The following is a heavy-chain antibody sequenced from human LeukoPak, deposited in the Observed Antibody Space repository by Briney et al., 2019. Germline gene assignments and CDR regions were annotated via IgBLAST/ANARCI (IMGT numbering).Heavy chain of an antibody. CDR3: ARGAAGGRAFDI. J-gene: IGHJ3*02. CDR2: IYYSGST. CDR1: GGSISSSYYY. Sequence: SETLSLTWTVSGGSISSSYYYWGWIRQPRGKGLEWMGSIYYSGSTYYNASLKSRVTISVDTSKNQFSLQLNSLTPEETAVYYCARGAAGGRAFDIWGRGTLVTVSS. D-gene: IGHD2-15*01. V-gene: IGHV4-39*01.